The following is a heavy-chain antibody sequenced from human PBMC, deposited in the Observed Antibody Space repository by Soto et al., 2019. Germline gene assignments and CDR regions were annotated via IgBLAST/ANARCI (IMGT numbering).Heavy chain of an antibody. CDR3: ARDYYDSRGYYYVDY. CDR2: ISYDGSNK. J-gene: IGHJ4*02. Sequence: PGGSLRLSCAASGFTFSSYAMHWVRQAPGKGLEWVAVISYDGSNKYYADSVKGRFTISRDNSKNTLYLQMNSLRAEDTAVYYCARDYYDSRGYYYVDYWGQGTLVTVSS. D-gene: IGHD3-22*01. CDR1: GFTFSSYA. V-gene: IGHV3-30-3*01.